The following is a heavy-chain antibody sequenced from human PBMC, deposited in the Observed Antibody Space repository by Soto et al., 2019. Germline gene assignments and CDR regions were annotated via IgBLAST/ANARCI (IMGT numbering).Heavy chain of an antibody. J-gene: IGHJ4*02. CDR1: GYSFTNYD. D-gene: IGHD2-2*01. V-gene: IGHV1-18*01. CDR2: TSPYNGDT. CDR3: ARYCSSTSCDHYFDY. Sequence: ASVKVSCKASGYSFTNYDISWVRQAPGQGLEWMGWTSPYNGDTNYAQKLQGRVTMTTDTSTSTAYMELRSLRSDDTAVYYCARYCSSTSCDHYFDYWGQGTLVTVSS.